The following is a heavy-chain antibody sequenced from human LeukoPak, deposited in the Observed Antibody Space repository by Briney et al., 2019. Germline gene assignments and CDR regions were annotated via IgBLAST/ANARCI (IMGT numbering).Heavy chain of an antibody. D-gene: IGHD3-10*01. Sequence: SETLSLTCTVSGGSISSSSYYWGWIRQPPGKGLGWIGSIYYSGSTSYNPSLRSRVTISVDTSKNQFYLKRSAVTAAAPPLYYCARDRRKVRGDPLDYWGQETRVSVSS. V-gene: IGHV4-39*07. J-gene: IGHJ4*02. CDR2: IYYSGST. CDR3: ARDRRKVRGDPLDY. CDR1: GGSISSSSYY.